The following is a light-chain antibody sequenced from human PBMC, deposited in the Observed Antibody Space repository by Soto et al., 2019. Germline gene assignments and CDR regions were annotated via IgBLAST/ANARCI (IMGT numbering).Light chain of an antibody. CDR1: RSVCSTY. J-gene: IGKJ5*01. CDR3: QQYGCSPIT. Sequence: EIVLTQSPGTLSLSPREKATLSCRASRSVCSTYLAWYQQKPGQAPRLLIYDISTRATGIPDRFSGSGSGTDFTLTITRLEPEDFAVYYCQQYGCSPITFGQGTRLEIK. CDR2: DIS. V-gene: IGKV3-20*01.